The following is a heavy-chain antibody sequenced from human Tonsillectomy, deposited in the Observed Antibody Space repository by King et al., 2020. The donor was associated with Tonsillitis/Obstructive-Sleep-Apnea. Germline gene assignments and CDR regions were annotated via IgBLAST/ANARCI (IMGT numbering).Heavy chain of an antibody. Sequence: DVQLVESGGGLVQPGGPLRLSCAASGFTFSSYAMRWVRQPPGKGLEWVSGISGSGGSTYYAASVKGRFTISRDNSKNTLYLQMNSLRAEDTAVYFCAIYCSGGSCYPLVDYWGQGTLVTVSS. CDR2: ISGSGGST. J-gene: IGHJ4*02. V-gene: IGHV3-23*04. D-gene: IGHD2-15*01. CDR1: GFTFSSYA. CDR3: AIYCSGGSCYPLVDY.